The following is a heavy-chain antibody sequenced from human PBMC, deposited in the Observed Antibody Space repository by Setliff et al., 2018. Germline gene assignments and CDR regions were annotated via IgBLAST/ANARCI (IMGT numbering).Heavy chain of an antibody. CDR2: ISGSGGNT. D-gene: IGHD5-18*01. CDR3: ARLSSLDTAMVTVDY. J-gene: IGHJ4*02. CDR1: GFTFSSYA. Sequence: GGSLRLSCAASGFTFSSYAMSWVRQAPGKGLEWVSTISGSGGNTYYADSVKGRFTISRDNSKNTLYLQMNSLRAEDTAVYYCARLSSLDTAMVTVDYWGQGTLVTVSS. V-gene: IGHV3-23*01.